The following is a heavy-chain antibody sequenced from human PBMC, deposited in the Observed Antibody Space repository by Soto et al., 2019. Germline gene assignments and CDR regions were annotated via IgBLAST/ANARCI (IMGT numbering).Heavy chain of an antibody. CDR1: GFTFSSYS. CDR2: ISTSSVTI. CDR3: ARGGIQMWDY. V-gene: IGHV3-48*01. Sequence: EVQLVESGGGLVQPGRSLRLSCAASGFTFSSYSMNWVRQAPGKGLEWVSFISTSSVTISYADSVKGRFTISRDNAKNSLYLQMNSLRAEDTAVYYCARGGIQMWDYWGQGTPVTVSS. J-gene: IGHJ4*02. D-gene: IGHD5-18*01.